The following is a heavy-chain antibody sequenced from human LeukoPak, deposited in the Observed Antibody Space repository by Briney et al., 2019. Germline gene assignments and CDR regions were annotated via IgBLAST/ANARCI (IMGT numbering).Heavy chain of an antibody. V-gene: IGHV3-30-3*01. D-gene: IGHD5-18*01. Sequence: GGSLRLSCAASGFTFSSYAMHWVPQAPGKGLEWVAVISYDGSNKYYADSVKGRFTISRDNSKNTLYLQMNSLRAEDTAVYYCARGGDTAMNPDYWGQGTLVTVSS. CDR2: ISYDGSNK. CDR3: ARGGDTAMNPDY. J-gene: IGHJ4*02. CDR1: GFTFSSYA.